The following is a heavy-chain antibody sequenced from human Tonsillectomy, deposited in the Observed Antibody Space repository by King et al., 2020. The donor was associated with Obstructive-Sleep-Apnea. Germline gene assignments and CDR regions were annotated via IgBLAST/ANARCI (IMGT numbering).Heavy chain of an antibody. CDR2: INGNGGNT. CDR1: GFTFDDYG. V-gene: IGHV3-20*01. J-gene: IGHJ3*02. CDR3: ARYMVRGVIGAFDI. Sequence: VQLVESGGGVVRPGGSLRLSCAASGFTFDDYGMSWVRQTTGKGLEWVSGINGNGGNTGYSDSVKGRFTISRDNAKNSLYLQMNFLRAEDTALYHCARYMVRGVIGAFDIWGQGTMVTVSS. D-gene: IGHD3-10*01.